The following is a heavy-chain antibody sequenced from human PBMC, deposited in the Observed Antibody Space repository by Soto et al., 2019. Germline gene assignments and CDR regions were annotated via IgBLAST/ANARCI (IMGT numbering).Heavy chain of an antibody. D-gene: IGHD2-2*01. Sequence: GGSLRLSCAASGFTFSNAWMRWVRQAPGKGLEWVGRIKSKTDGGTTDYAAPVKGRFTISRDESKSIAYLQTNSLKTQATAVYCCPRHFCSSTRCYYYGMDVLGQRTTVTGSS. V-gene: IGHV3-15*01. CDR1: GFTFSNAW. CDR3: PRHFCSSTRCYYYGMDV. J-gene: IGHJ6*01. CDR2: IKSKTDGGTT.